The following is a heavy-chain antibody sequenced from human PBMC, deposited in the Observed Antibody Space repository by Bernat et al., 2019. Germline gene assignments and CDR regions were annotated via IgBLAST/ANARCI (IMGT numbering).Heavy chain of an antibody. CDR2: TYYSGSA. CDR3: ARTVSGYSYGLLFDY. V-gene: IGHV4-31*03. J-gene: IGHJ4*02. D-gene: IGHD5-18*01. CDR1: GGPISSGGYY. Sequence: QVQLQESGPGLLKLSQTLSLTCTVSGGPISSGGYYWSWIHQPPGKGLEWMGYTYYSGSAYYNPSLKSRVTISVDTSKNQFSLKLSSVTAADTAVYYCARTVSGYSYGLLFDYWGQGTLVTVSS.